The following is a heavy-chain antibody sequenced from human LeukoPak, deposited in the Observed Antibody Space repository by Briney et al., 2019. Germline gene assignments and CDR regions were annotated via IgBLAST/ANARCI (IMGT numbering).Heavy chain of an antibody. Sequence: GGSLRLSCAASGFTFSSYSMNWVRQAPGKGLEWVSSISSSSSYIYYADSVKGRFTISRDNAKSSLYLQMNSLRAEDTAVYYCARDGHSSSSGLGYWGQGTLVTVSS. V-gene: IGHV3-21*01. D-gene: IGHD6-6*01. CDR2: ISSSSSYI. CDR1: GFTFSSYS. J-gene: IGHJ4*02. CDR3: ARDGHSSSSGLGY.